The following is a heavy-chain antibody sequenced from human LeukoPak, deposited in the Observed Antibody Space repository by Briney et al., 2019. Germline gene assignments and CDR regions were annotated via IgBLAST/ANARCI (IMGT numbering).Heavy chain of an antibody. CDR2: FIPVFGTP. J-gene: IGHJ6*03. D-gene: IGHD5-18*01. Sequence: SVKVSCKTSGGTFSNFAINWVRQAPGQGLEWMGGFIPVFGTPNYAQKFQDRLTITTDESTSTVYMELSSLRPEDTAVYYCASHVDTTMVRVYYYYYLDVWGTGTTVIVSS. CDR3: ASHVDTTMVRVYYYYYLDV. V-gene: IGHV1-69*05. CDR1: GGTFSNFA.